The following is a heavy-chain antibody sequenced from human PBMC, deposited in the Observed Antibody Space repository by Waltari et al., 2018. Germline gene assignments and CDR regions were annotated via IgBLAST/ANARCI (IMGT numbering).Heavy chain of an antibody. CDR2: IKPDGSGA. V-gene: IGHV3-7*01. Sequence: EVQLVESGGGLVQPGGSLRLSCAASGFSFSSYWMTWVRQTPGKGLEGVANIKPDGSGANYVDSVKGRFTISSDNANTSLHLQMHSLRAEDTAVYSCARESSSFSNYISYGMDVWGQGTTVTVAS. CDR3: ARESSSFSNYISYGMDV. J-gene: IGHJ6*02. D-gene: IGHD4-4*01. CDR1: GFSFSSYW.